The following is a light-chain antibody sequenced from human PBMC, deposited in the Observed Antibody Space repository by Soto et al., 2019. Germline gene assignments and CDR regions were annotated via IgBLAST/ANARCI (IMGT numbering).Light chain of an antibody. CDR2: GNS. CDR1: SSNIGARYD. Sequence: QSVLTQPPSVSGAPGQRVTISCTGSSSNIGARYDVHWYQQLPGTAPKLLIYGNSNRPSGVPDRFSGSKSGTSASLAITGLQAEDEADYYCQSYDSSLRGYYVFGTGTKVTVL. V-gene: IGLV1-40*01. CDR3: QSYDSSLRGYYV. J-gene: IGLJ1*01.